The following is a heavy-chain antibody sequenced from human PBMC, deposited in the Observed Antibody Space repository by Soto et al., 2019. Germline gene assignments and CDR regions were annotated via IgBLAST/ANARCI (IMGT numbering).Heavy chain of an antibody. V-gene: IGHV4-61*08. CDR3: ARAGYDYDNSAYNDFDS. J-gene: IGHJ4*02. CDR2: IFYRGNT. D-gene: IGHD3-22*01. Sequence: PSETLSLTCSVSGGSVSSDGYYWSWIRQPPGKGLEWIGCIFYRGNTNYNPSLKSRVTISVDTSNNQFSLKLSSVTAADTAVYYCARAGYDYDNSAYNDFDSWGQGTLVTVCS. CDR1: GGSVSSDGYY.